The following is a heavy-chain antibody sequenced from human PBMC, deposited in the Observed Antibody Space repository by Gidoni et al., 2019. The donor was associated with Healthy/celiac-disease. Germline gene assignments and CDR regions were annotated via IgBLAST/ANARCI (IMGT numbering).Heavy chain of an antibody. V-gene: IGHV3-21*01. D-gene: IGHD3-3*01. CDR2: ISSSSSYI. CDR1: GFTFSSHS. Sequence: EVQLVESGGGLVKPGGSLRLACAASGFTFSSHSMNWVRQAPGKGLGCVSSISSSSSYIYYADSVKGRFTISRDNAKNSLYLQMNSLRAEDTAVYYCAIAQRNYDFWSGYYTDYWGQGTLVTVSS. J-gene: IGHJ4*02. CDR3: AIAQRNYDFWSGYYTDY.